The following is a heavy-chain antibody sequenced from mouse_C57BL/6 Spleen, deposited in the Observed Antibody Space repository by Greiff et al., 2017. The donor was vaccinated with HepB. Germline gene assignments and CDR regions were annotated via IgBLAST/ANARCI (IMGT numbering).Heavy chain of an antibody. Sequence: QVQLQQPGAELVRPGTSVKLSCKASGYTFTSYWMHWVKQRPGQGLEWIGVIDPSDSYTNYNQKFKGKATLTVDTSSSTAYMQLSSLTSEDSAVYYCASHYSTLYAMDYWGQGTSVTVSS. CDR1: GYTFTSYW. CDR3: ASHYSTLYAMDY. V-gene: IGHV1-59*01. D-gene: IGHD2-5*01. CDR2: IDPSDSYT. J-gene: IGHJ4*01.